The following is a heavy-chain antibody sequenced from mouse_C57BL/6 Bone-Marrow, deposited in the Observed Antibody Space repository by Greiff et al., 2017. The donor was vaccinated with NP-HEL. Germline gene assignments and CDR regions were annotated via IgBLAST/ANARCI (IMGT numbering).Heavy chain of an antibody. V-gene: IGHV2-4*01. D-gene: IGHD4-1*01. CDR2: IWSGGST. Sequence: VQGVESGPGLVQPSQSLSITCTVSGFSLTSYGVHWVRQPPGKGLEWLGVIWSGGSTDYNAAFISRLSISKDNSKSQVFFKMNSLQADDTAIYYCAKNEPGTGWFAYWGQGTLVTVSA. J-gene: IGHJ3*01. CDR3: AKNEPGTGWFAY. CDR1: GFSLTSYG.